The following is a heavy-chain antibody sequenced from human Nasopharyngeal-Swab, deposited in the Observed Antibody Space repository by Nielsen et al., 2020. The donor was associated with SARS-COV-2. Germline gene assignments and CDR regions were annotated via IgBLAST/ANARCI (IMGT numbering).Heavy chain of an antibody. D-gene: IGHD3-3*01. CDR2: IYYSGST. CDR3: ASRLWSAYYVDY. J-gene: IGHJ4*02. V-gene: IGHV4-39*01. Sequence: PGKGLEWIGNIYYSGSTYYSPSLKSRVTISVDTSKNQFSLKLGSVTAADTAVYYCASRLWSAYYVDYWGQGTLVTVSS.